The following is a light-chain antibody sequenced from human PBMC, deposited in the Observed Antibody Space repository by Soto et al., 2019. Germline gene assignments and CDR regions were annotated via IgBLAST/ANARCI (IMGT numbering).Light chain of an antibody. CDR3: QQNHIVPPT. CDR2: DAS. CDR1: QSIITY. J-gene: IGKJ1*01. Sequence: DVQMTQSPSSLSTSVGDRVTITCRASQSIITYLSWYQLRPGKAPKLLVYDASKLESGVPSRFSGSGSGTDFTLTISSLQPEDSATYSRQQNHIVPPTFGQGTKVDIK. V-gene: IGKV1-39*01.